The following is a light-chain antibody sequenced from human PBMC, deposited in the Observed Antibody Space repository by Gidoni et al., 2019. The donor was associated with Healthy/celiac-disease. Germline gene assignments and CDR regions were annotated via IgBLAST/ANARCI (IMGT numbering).Light chain of an antibody. V-gene: IGKV1-39*01. J-gene: IGKJ2*01. Sequence: EIQMTHSPSSLSAAVGDRVTITCRASQSISSYLNWYQQKPGKEPKLLIYAASSLQSGVPSRFSGSGSGTDFTLTISSLQPEDFATYYCQQSYSTPSTFGHGTKLEIK. CDR3: QQSYSTPST. CDR2: AAS. CDR1: QSISSY.